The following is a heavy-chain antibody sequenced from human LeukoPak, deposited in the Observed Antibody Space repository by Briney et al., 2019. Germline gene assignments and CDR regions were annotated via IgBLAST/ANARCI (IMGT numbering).Heavy chain of an antibody. CDR3: ARHVWLGLFDI. D-gene: IGHD3-16*01. J-gene: IGHJ3*02. CDR2: IYSSGTT. V-gene: IGHV4-59*08. CDR1: GGSIRSYY. Sequence: PSETLSLTCTVSGGSIRSYYWSWIRQPPGKGLEWIGYIYSSGTTYYNPSLKSRVTISLDTSKTQFSLKLSSVTAADTAIYYCARHVWLGLFDIWGQGTMVTVSS.